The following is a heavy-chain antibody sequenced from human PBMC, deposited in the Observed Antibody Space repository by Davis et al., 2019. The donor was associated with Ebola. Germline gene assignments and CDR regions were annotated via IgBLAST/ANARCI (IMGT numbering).Heavy chain of an antibody. CDR1: GYTFTSYA. V-gene: IGHV1-3*01. D-gene: IGHD3-3*01. CDR3: ARDLYYDFWSGYSSYYYYGMDV. Sequence: AASVKVSCKASGYTFTSYAMHWVRQAPGQRLEWMGWINAGNGNTKYSQKFQGRVTITRDTSASTAYMELSSLRSEDTAVYYCARDLYYDFWSGYSSYYYYGMDVWGQGTTVTVSS. J-gene: IGHJ6*02. CDR2: INAGNGNT.